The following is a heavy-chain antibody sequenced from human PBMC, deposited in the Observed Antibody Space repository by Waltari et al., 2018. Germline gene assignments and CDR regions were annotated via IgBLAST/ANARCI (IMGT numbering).Heavy chain of an antibody. CDR1: GFIFSSYS. Sequence: EVQMVESGGGLVEPGGSLRLSCATYGFIFSSYSMSWVRQTPGKGLEWVSSITSSDYIYYSDSVEGRFTISRDNGKQLLYLQMNSLRAEDTAVYYCARDPPIIWNGYPPSMDVWGQGTTVTVSS. CDR2: ITSSDYI. J-gene: IGHJ6*02. CDR3: ARDPPIIWNGYPPSMDV. D-gene: IGHD3-3*01. V-gene: IGHV3-21*02.